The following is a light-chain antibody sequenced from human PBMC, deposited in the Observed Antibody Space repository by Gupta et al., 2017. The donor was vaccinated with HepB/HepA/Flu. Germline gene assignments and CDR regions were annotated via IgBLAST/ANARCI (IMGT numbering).Light chain of an antibody. CDR2: AAS. CDR1: QSISNF. J-gene: IGKJ1*01. Sequence: DIQMTQSPSSLSASVGDRVTIICRASQSISNFLNWYQRKPGKAPKILIYAASSLEGGVPSRFSGSGSATDFTLTISSRQPEDFATSYCQQTYSTPRTFGQGTXLDLK. V-gene: IGKV1-39*01. CDR3: QQTYSTPRT.